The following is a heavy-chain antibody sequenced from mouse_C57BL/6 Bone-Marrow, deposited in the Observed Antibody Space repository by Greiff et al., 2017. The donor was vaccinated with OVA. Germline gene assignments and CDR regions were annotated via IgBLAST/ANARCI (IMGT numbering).Heavy chain of an antibody. J-gene: IGHJ1*03. CDR1: GYTFTDYY. CDR2: IFPGSGST. CDR3: ARSYYSNLGYFDV. D-gene: IGHD2-5*01. V-gene: IGHV1-75*01. Sequence: VQLQQSGPELVKPGASVKISCKASGYTFTDYYINWVKQRPGQGLEWIGWIFPGSGSTYYNEKFKGKATLTVDKSSSTAYMLLSSLTSEDSAVYFCARSYYSNLGYFDVWGTGTTVTVSS.